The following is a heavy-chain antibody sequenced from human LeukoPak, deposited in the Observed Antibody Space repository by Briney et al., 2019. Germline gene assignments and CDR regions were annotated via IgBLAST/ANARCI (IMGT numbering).Heavy chain of an antibody. V-gene: IGHV3-48*03. CDR1: GFTFSNYE. Sequence: GGSLRLSCVASGFTFSNYEMNWVRQAPGKGLEWVSYISSSGSTIYYADSVKGRFTISRDNAKNSLYLQMNSLRAEDTAVYYCAREQQQLVGGSDYWGQGTLVTVSS. D-gene: IGHD6-13*01. CDR3: AREQQQLVGGSDY. CDR2: ISSSGSTI. J-gene: IGHJ4*02.